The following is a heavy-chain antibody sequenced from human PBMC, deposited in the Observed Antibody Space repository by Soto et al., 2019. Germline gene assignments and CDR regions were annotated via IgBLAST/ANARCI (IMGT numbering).Heavy chain of an antibody. CDR1: GGSISSYY. D-gene: IGHD2-21*01. Sequence: SLTCTVSGGSISSYYWSWIRQPAGKGLEWIGRIYTSGSTNYNPSLKSRVTMSVDTSKNQFSLKLSSVTAADTAVYYCARDPPCCEGPRYYYYYYGMDVWGQGTTVTVSS. CDR3: ARDPPCCEGPRYYYYYYGMDV. CDR2: IYTSGST. J-gene: IGHJ6*02. V-gene: IGHV4-4*07.